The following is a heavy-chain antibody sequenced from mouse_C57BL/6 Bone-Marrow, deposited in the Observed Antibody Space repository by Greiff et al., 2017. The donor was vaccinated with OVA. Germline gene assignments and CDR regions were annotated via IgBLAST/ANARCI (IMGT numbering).Heavy chain of an antibody. CDR3: ARGEIGSRTNYYAMDY. Sequence: EVKLQESGPGLVKPSQSLSLTCSVTGYSITSGYYWNWIRQFPGNKLEWMGYISYDGSNNYNPSLKNRISITRDTSKNQFFLKLNSVTTEDTATYYCARGEIGSRTNYYAMDYWGQGTSVTVSS. CDR2: ISYDGSN. V-gene: IGHV3-6*01. J-gene: IGHJ4*01. D-gene: IGHD1-1*01. CDR1: GYSITSGYY.